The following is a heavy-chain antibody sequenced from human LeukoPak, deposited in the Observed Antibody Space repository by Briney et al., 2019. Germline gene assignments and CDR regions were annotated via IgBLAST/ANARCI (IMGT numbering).Heavy chain of an antibody. V-gene: IGHV3-7*05. CDR1: GFTFSSYW. D-gene: IGHD3-10*01. CDR3: ARDLFAYGSGTPY. CDR2: IKQDGSEK. Sequence: GSLRLSCAASGFTFSSYWMSWVRQAPGKGLEWVANIKQDGSEKYYVDSVKGRFTISRDNAKNSLYLQMNSLRAEDTAVYYCARDLFAYGSGTPYWGQGTLVTVSS. J-gene: IGHJ4*02.